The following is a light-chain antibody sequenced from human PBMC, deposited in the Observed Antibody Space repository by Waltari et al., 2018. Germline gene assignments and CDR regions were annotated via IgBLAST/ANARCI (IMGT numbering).Light chain of an antibody. V-gene: IGKV3-15*01. CDR2: GAY. CDR3: QQYEDWPRHS. CDR1: QNVGTS. Sequence: IVVTQFPAHLSVSPGERVALSCRASQNVGTSLAWYQQKPGQTPSLLIFGAYSRASGVPARFSGSGSGTDFTLAISSLQSEDFAVYYCQQYEDWPRHSFGGGTKVQIE. J-gene: IGKJ4*01.